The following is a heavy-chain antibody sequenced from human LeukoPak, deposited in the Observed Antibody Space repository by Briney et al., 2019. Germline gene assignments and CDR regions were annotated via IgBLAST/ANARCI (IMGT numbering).Heavy chain of an antibody. CDR2: ISECGGST. CDR3: AKDPAGLVAATSAIDY. V-gene: IGHV3-23*01. CDR1: GFTFSSYA. J-gene: IGHJ4*02. Sequence: GGSLRLSCAASGFTFSSYAMSWVRQAPGKGLEWVSAISECGGSTYHADPVKGRFPISRHNSKNTLSLQMKRLSAEDTAVFSCAKDPAGLVAATSAIDYWGQGTLVTVSS. D-gene: IGHD2-15*01.